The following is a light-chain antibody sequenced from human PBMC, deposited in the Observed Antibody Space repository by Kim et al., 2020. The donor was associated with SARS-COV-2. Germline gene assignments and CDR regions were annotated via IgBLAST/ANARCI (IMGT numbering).Light chain of an antibody. V-gene: IGLV2-23*02. J-gene: IGLJ3*02. Sequence: QSALTQPASVSGSPGQSITISCTGTNSDVGTYNLVSWYQQHPGKAPKLMIYEVNNRPSGVSDRFSGSKSGNTASLTISGLQAEDEADYYCSSYAGSGLGVFGGGTKVNVL. CDR2: EVN. CDR1: NSDVGTYNL. CDR3: SSYAGSGLGV.